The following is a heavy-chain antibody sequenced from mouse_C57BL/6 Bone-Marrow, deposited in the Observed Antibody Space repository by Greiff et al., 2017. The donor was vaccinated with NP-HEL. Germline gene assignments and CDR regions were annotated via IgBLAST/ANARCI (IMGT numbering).Heavy chain of an antibody. D-gene: IGHD1-1*02. J-gene: IGHJ4*01. CDR3: ARSKAYYEGAMDY. CDR1: GYAFTNYL. Sequence: QVQLKESGAELVRPGTSVKVSCKASGYAFTNYLIEWVKQRPGQGLEWIGVINPGSGGTNYNEKFKGKATLTADKSSSTAYMQLSSLTSEDSAVYFCARSKAYYEGAMDYWGQGTSVTVSS. V-gene: IGHV1-54*01. CDR2: INPGSGGT.